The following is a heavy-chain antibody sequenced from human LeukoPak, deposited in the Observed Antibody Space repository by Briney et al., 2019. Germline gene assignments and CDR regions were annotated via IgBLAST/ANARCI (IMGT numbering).Heavy chain of an antibody. J-gene: IGHJ4*02. V-gene: IGHV3-48*03. CDR3: VRVYGGNSFDY. CDR2: ISSSGTTI. Sequence: GGSLGLSCAASGLSFSSYEMNWVRQAPGKGLEWVPYISSSGTTIYYADSVKGRFTISRDNAKKSLYLQMNSLRAEDTAVYYCVRVYGGNSFDYWGQGTVVTVSS. CDR1: GLSFSSYE. D-gene: IGHD4-23*01.